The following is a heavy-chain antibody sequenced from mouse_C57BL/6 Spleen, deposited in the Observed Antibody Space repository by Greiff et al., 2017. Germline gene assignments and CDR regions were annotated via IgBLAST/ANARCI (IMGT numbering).Heavy chain of an antibody. CDR3: AREETTVEYYYAMDY. D-gene: IGHD1-1*01. Sequence: QVQLQQSGAELVRPGTSVKVSCKASGYAFTNYLIEWVKQRPGQGLEWIGVINPGSGGTNYNEKVKGKATLTADKSSSTAYMQLSSLTSEDSAVYFCAREETTVEYYYAMDYWGQGTSVTVSS. J-gene: IGHJ4*01. CDR1: GYAFTNYL. CDR2: INPGSGGT. V-gene: IGHV1-54*01.